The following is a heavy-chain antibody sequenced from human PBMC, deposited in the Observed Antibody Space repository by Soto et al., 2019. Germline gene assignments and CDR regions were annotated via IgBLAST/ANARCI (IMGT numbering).Heavy chain of an antibody. CDR3: ARALGGCSDGGCYSFAY. J-gene: IGHJ4*02. CDR2: ISGSGGST. Sequence: EVQLLESGGGLVQPGGSLRLSCAASGFTFSSYAMSWVRQAPGKGLEWVSAISGSGGSTYYADSVEGRFTISRDNSKNTLYLQMNSLRAEDTAMYYCARALGGCSDGGCYSFAYWGQGALVTVSS. D-gene: IGHD2-15*01. V-gene: IGHV3-23*01. CDR1: GFTFSSYA.